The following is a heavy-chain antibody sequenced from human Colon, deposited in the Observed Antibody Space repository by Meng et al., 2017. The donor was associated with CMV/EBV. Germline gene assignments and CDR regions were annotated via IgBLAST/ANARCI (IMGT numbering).Heavy chain of an antibody. J-gene: IGHJ4*02. CDR3: ARELARGSY. CDR2: IRPYNGDT. Sequence: KLSCKTSACAFANFCNSWVRQAPGQGLEWVEYIRPYNGDTNYAQRFQGRVALTTDTSTSTVYMELGSLTSDDTAMYYCARELARGSYWWQGTLVTVSS. V-gene: IGHV1-18*04. CDR1: ACAFANFC. D-gene: IGHD6-6*01.